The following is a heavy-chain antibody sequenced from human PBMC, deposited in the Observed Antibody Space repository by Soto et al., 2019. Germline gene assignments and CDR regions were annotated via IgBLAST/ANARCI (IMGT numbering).Heavy chain of an antibody. V-gene: IGHV5-51*01. J-gene: IGHJ1*01. CDR1: GYRFTSYW. CDR3: ARVGIVVVPAAIEGYFQH. Sequence: GESLKISCKGCGYRFTSYWIGWVRQMPGKGLEWMGIIYPGDSDTRYSPSFQGQVTISADKSISTAYLQWSSLKASDTAMYYCARVGIVVVPAAIEGYFQHWGQGTLVTVS. D-gene: IGHD2-2*02. CDR2: IYPGDSDT.